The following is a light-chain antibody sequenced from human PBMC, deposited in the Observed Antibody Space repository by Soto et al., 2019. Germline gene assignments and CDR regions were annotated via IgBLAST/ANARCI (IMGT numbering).Light chain of an antibody. Sequence: EIVLTQSPANLSLSPGERATLSCGASQSVSSSYLAWYQQKHGLXPRLLIYDASSRATGIPDRFSGSGSGTDLTITISRLEPEDCEVYDGQQYDSSPKTFGQGTKVDIK. CDR3: QQYDSSPKT. J-gene: IGKJ1*01. CDR2: DAS. CDR1: QSVSSSY. V-gene: IGKV3D-20*01.